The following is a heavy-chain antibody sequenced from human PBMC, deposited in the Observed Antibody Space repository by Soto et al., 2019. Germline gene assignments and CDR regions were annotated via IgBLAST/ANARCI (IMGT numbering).Heavy chain of an antibody. CDR3: ARLSTGFCTKNTCQHYFGMDV. CDR1: GYTFSAFW. D-gene: IGHD2-8*01. V-gene: IGHV5-10-1*01. J-gene: IGHJ6*02. CDR2: IDPRDSYS. Sequence: PGESLKISCQASGYTFSAFWITWVRQMPGKGLERMATIDPRDSYSNYSLSFQGHVTISADKSIGSAYLHWSTLEASDTAIYYCARLSTGFCTKNTCQHYFGMDVWGQGTTVTVSS.